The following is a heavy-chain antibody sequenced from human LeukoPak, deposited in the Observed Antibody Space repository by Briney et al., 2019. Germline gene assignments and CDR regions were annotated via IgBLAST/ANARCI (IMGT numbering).Heavy chain of an antibody. Sequence: GSLRLSCAASGFTFSSYWMSWVRQAPGKGLEWVANIKEDGSEKYYVDSVKGRFTISRDNAKNSLYLQMNSLRAEDTAVYYCARGGDVLRFLEWSGNNWFDPWGQGTLVTVSA. CDR1: GFTFSSYW. D-gene: IGHD3-3*01. V-gene: IGHV3-7*04. CDR3: ARGGDVLRFLEWSGNNWFDP. J-gene: IGHJ5*02. CDR2: IKEDGSEK.